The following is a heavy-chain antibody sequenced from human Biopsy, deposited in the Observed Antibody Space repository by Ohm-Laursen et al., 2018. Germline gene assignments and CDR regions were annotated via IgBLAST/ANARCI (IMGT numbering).Heavy chain of an antibody. J-gene: IGHJ3*02. D-gene: IGHD3-22*01. V-gene: IGHV4-4*07. CDR3: ARWTPEYDSSRYYLDAFDI. Sequence: TLSLTCTVSGGSLSSYYWSWIRQPAGEGLEWIGRIYSSGSTNYNPSLKSRVTLSMDTSKRQFSLKLSFVTAADTVVYYCARWTPEYDSSRYYLDAFDIWGQGTKVTVSS. CDR1: GGSLSSYY. CDR2: IYSSGST.